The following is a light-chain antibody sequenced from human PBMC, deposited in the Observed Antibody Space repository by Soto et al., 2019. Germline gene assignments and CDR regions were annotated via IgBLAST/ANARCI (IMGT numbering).Light chain of an antibody. CDR1: QSVTSY. Sequence: DIQMTQSPSSLSASVGDRVTITCRASQSVTSYLNWYHQKPGKAPELLIHGASRLQSGVPSRFSGSGSGTDFTLTISSLQPEDSATYYCQQTYGTPQTFGQGTKVEIK. J-gene: IGKJ1*01. V-gene: IGKV1-39*01. CDR3: QQTYGTPQT. CDR2: GAS.